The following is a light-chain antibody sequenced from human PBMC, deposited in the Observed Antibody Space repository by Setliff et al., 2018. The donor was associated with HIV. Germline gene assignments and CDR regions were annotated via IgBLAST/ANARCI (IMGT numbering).Light chain of an antibody. J-gene: IGLJ1*01. CDR1: SSDIGDYNY. Sequence: QSALTQPASVSGSPGQSITISCTGNSSDIGDYNYVSWYQQHPGKAPKLMIYDVSKRPSGVSNRFSGSKSGNTASLTISGLQLEDESDYYCCSFTSSNTYVFGTGTKV. V-gene: IGLV2-14*03. CDR3: CSFTSSNTYV. CDR2: DVS.